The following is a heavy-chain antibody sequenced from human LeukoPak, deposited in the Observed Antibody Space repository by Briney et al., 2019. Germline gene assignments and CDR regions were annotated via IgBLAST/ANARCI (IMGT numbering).Heavy chain of an antibody. V-gene: IGHV4-34*01. D-gene: IGHD3-22*01. Sequence: SETLSLTCAVYGGSFSGYYWSWIRQPPGKGLEWIGEINHSGSTNYNPSLKSRVTISVDTSKNQFSLKLSSVTAADTAVYYCARGPPLGDCDSSGYPNGDPDYWGQGTLVTVSS. CDR3: ARGPPLGDCDSSGYPNGDPDY. CDR2: INHSGST. J-gene: IGHJ4*02. CDR1: GGSFSGYY.